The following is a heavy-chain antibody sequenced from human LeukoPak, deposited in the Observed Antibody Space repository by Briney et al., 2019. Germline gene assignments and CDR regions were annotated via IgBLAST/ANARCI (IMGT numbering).Heavy chain of an antibody. Sequence: PSETLSLTCIVSGGSISSYYWSWIRQPPGKGLEWIGYIYDSGSTNYNPSLKSRVTISVDKSKNQFSLKLSSVAAADTAVYYCARDFRSGYPYYYYYGMDVWGQGTTVTVPS. D-gene: IGHD3-3*01. V-gene: IGHV4-59*01. CDR2: IYDSGST. CDR3: ARDFRSGYPYYYYYGMDV. J-gene: IGHJ6*02. CDR1: GGSISSYY.